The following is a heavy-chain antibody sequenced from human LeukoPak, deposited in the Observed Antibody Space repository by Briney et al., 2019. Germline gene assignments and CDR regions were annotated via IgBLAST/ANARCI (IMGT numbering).Heavy chain of an antibody. CDR3: AREWGSGYYQDFDY. Sequence: GASVKVSCKASVDTFTGYYMHWVRQAPGQGLEWMGWINPNSGGTNYAQKFQGRVTMTRNTSISTAYMELSSLRSEDTAVYYCAREWGSGYYQDFDYWGQGTLVTVSS. D-gene: IGHD3-3*01. CDR2: INPNSGGT. J-gene: IGHJ4*02. CDR1: VDTFTGYY. V-gene: IGHV1-2*02.